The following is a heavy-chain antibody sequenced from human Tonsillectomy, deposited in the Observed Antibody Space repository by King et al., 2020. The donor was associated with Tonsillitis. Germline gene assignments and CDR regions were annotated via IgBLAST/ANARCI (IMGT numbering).Heavy chain of an antibody. Sequence: QLVQSGAEVKKPGSSVKVSCKASGGSFSSYAISWVRQAPGQGLEWMGGIIPIFGTANYAQRFQARVTITADESTSTVYMELSSLRSEDTAVYYCARERETGAIYYYYYGMDVWVQGTTVTVSS. V-gene: IGHV1-69*01. CDR3: ARERETGAIYYYYYGMDV. CDR1: GGSFSSYA. CDR2: IIPIFGTA. D-gene: IGHD1-26*01. J-gene: IGHJ6*02.